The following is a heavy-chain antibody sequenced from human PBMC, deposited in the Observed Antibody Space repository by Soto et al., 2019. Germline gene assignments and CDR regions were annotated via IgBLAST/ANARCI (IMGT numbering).Heavy chain of an antibody. J-gene: IGHJ3*02. Sequence: QVQLQASGPGLVKPSQTLSLTCTVSGGSISTGGYYWSWIRQHPGRGLEWIGYIYHSGTTFSNPYHHSRVAISIDTSKNKFARKMSAVTAADTAVDYCATVRLELHDAYNIWAQGTMVSVSS. CDR3: ATVRLELHDAYNI. CDR1: GGSISTGGYY. D-gene: IGHD1-7*01. V-gene: IGHV4-31*03. CDR2: IYHSGTT.